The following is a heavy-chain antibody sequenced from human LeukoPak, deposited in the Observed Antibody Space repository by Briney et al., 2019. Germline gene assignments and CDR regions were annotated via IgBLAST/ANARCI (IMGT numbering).Heavy chain of an antibody. CDR1: NYSISSGYY. D-gene: IGHD3-16*01. J-gene: IGHJ4*02. CDR3: ARGRGGGFASSSFDY. V-gene: IGHV4-38-2*01. Sequence: SETLSLTCAVSNYSISSGYYWGWIRQPPGKGLEWIGSIYHSGSTYYNPSLKSRVTISAGTSKNQFSLKLTSVTATDTAVYYCARGRGGGFASSSFDYWGQGTLVTVSS. CDR2: IYHSGST.